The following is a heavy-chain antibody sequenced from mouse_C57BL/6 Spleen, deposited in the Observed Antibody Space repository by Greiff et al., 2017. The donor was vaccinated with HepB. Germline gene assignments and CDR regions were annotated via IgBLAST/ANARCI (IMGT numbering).Heavy chain of an antibody. V-gene: IGHV1-63*01. Sequence: VQLQQSGAELVRPGTSVKMSCKASGYTFTNYWIGWAKQRPGHGLEWTGDIYPGGGYTNYHEEFKGKATLTADKSSSTAYMQFSSLTSEDSAIYYCARSVDGYGVFDYWGQGTTLTVSS. J-gene: IGHJ2*01. CDR1: GYTFTNYW. CDR2: IYPGGGYT. CDR3: ARSVDGYGVFDY. D-gene: IGHD2-2*01.